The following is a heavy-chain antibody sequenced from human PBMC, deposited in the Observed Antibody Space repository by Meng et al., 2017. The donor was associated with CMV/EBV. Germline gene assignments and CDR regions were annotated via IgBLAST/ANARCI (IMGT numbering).Heavy chain of an antibody. CDR1: GFTFSSYW. V-gene: IGHV3-74*01. CDR3: AKGVYSNYDAPFDY. D-gene: IGHD4-11*01. Sequence: GESLKISCAASGFTFSSYWMHWVRQAPGKGLVWVSRINSDGSSTSYADSVKGRFTISRDNAKNSLYLQMNSLRDEDMALYHCAKGVYSNYDAPFDYWGQGILVTVFS. CDR2: INSDGSST. J-gene: IGHJ4*02.